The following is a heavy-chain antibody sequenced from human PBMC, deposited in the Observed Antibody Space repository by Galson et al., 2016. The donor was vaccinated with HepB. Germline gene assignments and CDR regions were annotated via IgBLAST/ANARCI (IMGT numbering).Heavy chain of an antibody. CDR3: ASGKFDCSGGTCHYYGMDV. CDR2: IGTAGDT. V-gene: IGHV3-13*01. Sequence: SLRLSCASSGLTFSRCEMHWVRHATGKGLEWVSAIGTAGDTYYPGSVRGRFTISRENSKNSLYLQMNSLTAGDTAVYYCASGKFDCSGGTCHYYGMDVWGKGAPVTVSS. J-gene: IGHJ6*04. D-gene: IGHD2-15*01. CDR1: GLTFSRCE.